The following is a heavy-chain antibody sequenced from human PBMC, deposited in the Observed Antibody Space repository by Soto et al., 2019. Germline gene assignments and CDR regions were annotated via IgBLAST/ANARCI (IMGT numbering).Heavy chain of an antibody. CDR3: AKVQLSGDYALTAGAFDI. CDR2: ISGSGGST. J-gene: IGHJ3*02. CDR1: GFTFSSYA. Sequence: GGSLRLSCAASGFTFSSYAMSWVRQAPGKGLEWVSAISGSGGSTYYADSVKGRFTISRDNSKNTLYLQMNSLRAEDTAVYYCAKVQLSGDYALTAGAFDIWGQGTMVTVSS. V-gene: IGHV3-23*01. D-gene: IGHD4-17*01.